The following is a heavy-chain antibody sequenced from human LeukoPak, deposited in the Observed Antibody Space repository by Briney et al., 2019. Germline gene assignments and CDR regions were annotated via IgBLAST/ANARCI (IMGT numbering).Heavy chain of an antibody. CDR2: ISSSSSYI. J-gene: IGHJ6*02. V-gene: IGHV3-21*01. D-gene: IGHD6-13*01. CDR3: ARSGIAADVVSHHYYYGMDV. Sequence: PGGSLRLSCAASGFTFSTYSMNWVRQAPGKGLEWVSFISSSSSYIYYADSVKGRFTISRDNAKNSLYLQMNSLRAEDTAIYYCARSGIAADVVSHHYYYGMDVWGQGTTVTVSS. CDR1: GFTFSTYS.